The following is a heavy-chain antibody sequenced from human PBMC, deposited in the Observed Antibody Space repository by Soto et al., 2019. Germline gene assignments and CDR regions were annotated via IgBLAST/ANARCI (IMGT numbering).Heavy chain of an antibody. V-gene: IGHV3-11*01. CDR1: GFTFSDYY. CDR3: ARSGHNAIDV. CDR2: ISDTGHTL. Sequence: GSLRLSCEASGFTFSDYYMAWIRQAPGKGLDWVAYISDTGHTLYYADSVKGRFTISRDNAKNSVYLQMNNLRADDTAVYFCARSGHNAIDVWGQGTTVTVSS. J-gene: IGHJ6*02.